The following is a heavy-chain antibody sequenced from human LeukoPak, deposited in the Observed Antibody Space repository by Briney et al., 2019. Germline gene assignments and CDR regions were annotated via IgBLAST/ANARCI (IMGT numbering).Heavy chain of an antibody. V-gene: IGHV4-59*08. D-gene: IGHD3-10*01. CDR2: IYYSGST. CDR3: ASYYGSSLDI. J-gene: IGHJ3*02. CDR1: GGSISSYY. Sequence: PSETLSLTCTVSGGSISSYYWSWIRQPPGKGLEWIGYIYYSGSTYYNPSLKSRVTISVDTSKNQFSLKLSSVTAADTAVYYCASYYGSSLDIWGQGTMVTVSS.